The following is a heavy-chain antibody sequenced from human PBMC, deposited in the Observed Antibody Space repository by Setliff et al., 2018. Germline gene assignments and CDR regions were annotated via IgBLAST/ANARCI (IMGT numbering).Heavy chain of an antibody. J-gene: IGHJ2*01. D-gene: IGHD4-17*01. CDR3: ATLPWETTNYFDL. CDR1: GGSISGTINY. V-gene: IGHV4-39*07. CDR2: IYYLGNT. Sequence: SETLSLTCTVSGGSISGTINYWVWIRQPPGKGLEWIGHIYYLGNTYYNPSLESRLTMSADTAKNQFSLKLTSVTAADTAIYYCATLPWETTNYFDLWGRGTRVTVSS.